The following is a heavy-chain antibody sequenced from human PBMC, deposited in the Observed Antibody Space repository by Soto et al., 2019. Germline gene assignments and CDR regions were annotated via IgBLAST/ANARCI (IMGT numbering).Heavy chain of an antibody. Sequence: QVQLQESGPGLVEPSQTLSLTCTVSGGSVSSGGYFWSWIRQPPGEGLEWIGHIYNSGSTYSNPCLRGRVTISADTSKSQFSLKLSSVTAADPAVYYCARGPSADKIDFWGQGTLVTVSS. J-gene: IGHJ4*02. D-gene: IGHD3-3*01. CDR3: ARGPSADKIDF. V-gene: IGHV4-30-4*01. CDR2: IYNSGST. CDR1: GGSVSSGGYF.